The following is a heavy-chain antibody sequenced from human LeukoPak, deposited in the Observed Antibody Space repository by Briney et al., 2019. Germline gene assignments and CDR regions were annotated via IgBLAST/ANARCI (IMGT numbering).Heavy chain of an antibody. CDR1: GFTFSNYN. CDR3: ARDGYGSGIDS. V-gene: IGHV3-21*06. J-gene: IGHJ4*02. CDR2: ISSTSTYI. Sequence: RGSLRLSCAASGFTFSNYNMNWVCQAPGKGLEWVSFISSTSTYIYYADSLKGRFTISRDNARNSLYLQMNSLRAEDTAVYYCARDGYGSGIDSWGQGTLVTVSS. D-gene: IGHD3-10*01.